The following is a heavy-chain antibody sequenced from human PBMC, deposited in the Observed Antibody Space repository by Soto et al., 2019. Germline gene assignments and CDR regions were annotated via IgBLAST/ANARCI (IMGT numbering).Heavy chain of an antibody. CDR1: GFTFINYG. J-gene: IGHJ4*02. D-gene: IGHD1-26*01. V-gene: IGHV3-23*01. Sequence: GWSLRLSCASSGFTFINYGMSWVRQAPGKGLEWVSALPEIGTNTYYADSVKGRFTISRDNSKNTLFLQINNLRAGDTAVYYCAKKSGVGATWYFDYWGQGTLVTVSS. CDR2: LPEIGTNT. CDR3: AKKSGVGATWYFDY.